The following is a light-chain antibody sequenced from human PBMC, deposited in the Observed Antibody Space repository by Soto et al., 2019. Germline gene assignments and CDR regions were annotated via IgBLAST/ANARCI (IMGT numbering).Light chain of an antibody. CDR3: QQNYNTPIT. Sequence: DFELTQSPSSLSAFDGDRVSISCRASQSISKFLSWYQQRPGTAPKLLIYAASSLESGVPSRFSGSGSGTDFTLTISSLQPEDFATYYCQQNYNTPITFGQGTRLEIK. V-gene: IGKV1-39*01. J-gene: IGKJ5*01. CDR1: QSISKF. CDR2: AAS.